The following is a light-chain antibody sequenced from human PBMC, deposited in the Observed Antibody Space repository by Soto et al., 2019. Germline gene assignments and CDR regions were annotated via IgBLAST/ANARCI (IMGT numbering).Light chain of an antibody. CDR2: GAS. V-gene: IGKV3-20*01. CDR1: QSVSSSY. CDR3: QSYTTSPPWLT. Sequence: EIVLPQSPGTLSLSPGERATLSCRASQSVSSSYLGWYQQKPGQAPRLLIYGASNRATGIPDRFSGSGSGTDFTLTISRLEPEDFAVYYCQSYTTSPPWLTFGGGTKVEIK. J-gene: IGKJ4*01.